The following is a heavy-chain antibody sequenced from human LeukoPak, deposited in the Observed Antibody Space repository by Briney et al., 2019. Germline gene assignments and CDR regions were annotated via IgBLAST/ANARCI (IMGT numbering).Heavy chain of an antibody. V-gene: IGHV3-21*01. J-gene: IGHJ6*03. Sequence: GGSLRLSCAASGFTFSSYSMNWVRQAPGEGLEWVSSISSSSSYIYYADSVKGRVTISRDNAKNSLYLQMNSLRAEDTAMYYCARVWDSYYMDVWGKGTTVTVSS. CDR1: GFTFSSYS. CDR3: ARVWDSYYMDV. CDR2: ISSSSSYI. D-gene: IGHD3-16*01.